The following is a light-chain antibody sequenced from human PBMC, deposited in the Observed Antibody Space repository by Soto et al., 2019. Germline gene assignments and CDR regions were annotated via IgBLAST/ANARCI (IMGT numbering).Light chain of an antibody. Sequence: LKMTQSPSTLSASVGDRVTITCRSSQSISSWLAWYQQKPGQAPKLLIYDASSLESGLPSRFSGSGSATELTPTISSLQPDDFATYYCQQYNNYWTFGQGPKVDI. CDR2: DAS. CDR3: QQYNNYWT. V-gene: IGKV1-5*01. J-gene: IGKJ1*01. CDR1: QSISSW.